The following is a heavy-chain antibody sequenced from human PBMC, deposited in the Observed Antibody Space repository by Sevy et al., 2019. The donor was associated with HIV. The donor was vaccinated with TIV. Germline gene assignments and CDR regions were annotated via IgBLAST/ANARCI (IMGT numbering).Heavy chain of an antibody. V-gene: IGHV4-39*01. CDR1: GDSISSGSYY. CDR3: ARWRWGAWSSHFDN. Sequence: SETLSLTCAVSGDSISSGSYYWGWIRQPPGKGLESIGLINYSGSTYYSPSLKSRVTMSVDTSGNQFSLNLSSVTAADTADSYCARWRWGAWSSHFDNWGQGTLVTVSS. D-gene: IGHD1-26*01. CDR2: INYSGST. J-gene: IGHJ4*02.